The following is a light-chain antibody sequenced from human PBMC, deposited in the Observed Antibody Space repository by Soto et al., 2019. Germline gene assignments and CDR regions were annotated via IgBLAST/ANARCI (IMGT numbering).Light chain of an antibody. V-gene: IGLV2-14*01. CDR3: SSYTTTKTLV. Sequence: QPASVSGSPGQSITISCTGSSSDVGGYNYVSWYQQHPDKAPKLMIYEVSNRPSGVSNRFSGSKSGNTASLTISGLQAEDEADYYCSSYTTTKTLVFGGGTKVTVL. CDR2: EVS. J-gene: IGLJ2*01. CDR1: SSDVGGYNY.